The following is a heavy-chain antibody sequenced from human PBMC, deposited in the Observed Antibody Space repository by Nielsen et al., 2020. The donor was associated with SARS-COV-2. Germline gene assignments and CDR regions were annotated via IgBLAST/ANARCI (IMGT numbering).Heavy chain of an antibody. D-gene: IGHD3-16*01. CDR3: ARGFDYVWGRPTRDYYYGMDV. CDR2: MSGSASSA. J-gene: IGHJ6*02. Sequence: WIRQPPGKGLDWVATMSGSASSAYYAESVKGRFTISRDNAKNSLYLQMNSLRAEDTAVYYCARGFDYVWGRPTRDYYYGMDVWGQGTTVTVSS. V-gene: IGHV3-11*01.